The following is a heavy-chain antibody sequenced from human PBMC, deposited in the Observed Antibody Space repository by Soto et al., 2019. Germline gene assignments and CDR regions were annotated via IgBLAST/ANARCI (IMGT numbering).Heavy chain of an antibody. V-gene: IGHV3-74*01. J-gene: IGHJ3*02. CDR1: GFTFSSYW. CDR2: INSDGSST. D-gene: IGHD3-10*01. Sequence: GGSLRLSCAASGFTFSSYWMHWVRQAPGKGLVWVSRINSDGSSTSYADSVKGRFTISRDNAKNTLYLQMNSLRAEDTAVYYCARVRVRGVTAAFDIWGQGTMVTVSS. CDR3: ARVRVRGVTAAFDI.